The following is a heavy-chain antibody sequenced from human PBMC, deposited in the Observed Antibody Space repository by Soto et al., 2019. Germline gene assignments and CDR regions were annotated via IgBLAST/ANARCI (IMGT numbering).Heavy chain of an antibody. Sequence: QVQLQQGGAGLLKPSETLSLTCAVYGGSFSAYYWSWIRQSPGKGLEWIGEINHSGNTNYNPSLKSRVTMSVDTSKNQFSLKLSSVTAADTAVYYCARTSRFEYWGQGTLVTVSS. V-gene: IGHV4-34*01. D-gene: IGHD6-6*01. CDR1: GGSFSAYY. CDR2: INHSGNT. J-gene: IGHJ4*02. CDR3: ARTSRFEY.